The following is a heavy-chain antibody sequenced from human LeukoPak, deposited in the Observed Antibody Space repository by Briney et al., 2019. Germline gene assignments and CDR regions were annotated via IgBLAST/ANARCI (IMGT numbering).Heavy chain of an antibody. CDR3: VRGDWYFES. V-gene: IGHV3-7*04. CDR1: GLNFSDSR. J-gene: IGHJ4*02. CDR2: INRDGSEK. Sequence: GGSLRLSCATSGLNFSDSRMTWVRQGPGKGLQWVANINRDGSEKHFLDSVEGRFTISRDNARKSLYLQMSSLRPQDTAVYFCVRGDWYFESWGQGTLVTVSS. D-gene: IGHD2-21*01.